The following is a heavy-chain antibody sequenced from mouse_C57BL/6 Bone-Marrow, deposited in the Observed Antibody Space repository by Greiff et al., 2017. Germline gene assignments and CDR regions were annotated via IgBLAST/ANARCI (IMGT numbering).Heavy chain of an antibody. Sequence: LVESGASVKISCKVSGYAFSTYWMNWVKPRPGKGLEWIGQIYPGDGDTNYNGKFKGKATLTADKSSSTAYMQLSSLTSEDSAVYFCARDWDYFDYGGQGTTLTVSS. J-gene: IGHJ2*01. V-gene: IGHV1-80*01. CDR2: IYPGDGDT. CDR3: ARDWDYFDY. CDR1: GYAFSTYW. D-gene: IGHD4-1*01.